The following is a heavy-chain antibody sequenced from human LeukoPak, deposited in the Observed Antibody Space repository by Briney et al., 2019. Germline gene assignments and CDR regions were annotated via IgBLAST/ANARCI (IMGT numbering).Heavy chain of an antibody. CDR3: ARVRVEMATITNFDY. J-gene: IGHJ4*02. CDR2: IYYSGST. CDR1: GGSISSSSYY. Sequence: PSETLSLTCTVSGGSISSSSYYWGWIRQPPGKGLEWIGSIYYSGSTHYNPSLKSRVTISVDTSKNQFSLKLSSVTAADTAVYYCARVRVEMATITNFDYWGQGTLVTVSS. V-gene: IGHV4-39*07. D-gene: IGHD5-24*01.